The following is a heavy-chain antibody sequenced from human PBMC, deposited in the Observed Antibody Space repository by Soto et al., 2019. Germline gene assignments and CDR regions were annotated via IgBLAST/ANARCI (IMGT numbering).Heavy chain of an antibody. Sequence: EVQLVETGGGLIQPGGSLRLSCAASGFTVSSFSMSWVRQAPGKGLEWVSAIYTSGNTYYADSVKGRFTISRDNSKNTLNLQMNSLRAEDTAVYYCARADYGDYSLRYWGQGTLVTVSS. D-gene: IGHD4-17*01. V-gene: IGHV3-53*02. CDR1: GFTVSSFS. CDR2: IYTSGNT. J-gene: IGHJ4*02. CDR3: ARADYGDYSLRY.